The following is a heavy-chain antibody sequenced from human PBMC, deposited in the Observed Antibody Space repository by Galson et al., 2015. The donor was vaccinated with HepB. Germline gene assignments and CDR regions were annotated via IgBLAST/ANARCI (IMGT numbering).Heavy chain of an antibody. CDR2: ISAYNGNT. CDR3: ARDTFIAAAGGWFDP. J-gene: IGHJ5*02. V-gene: IGHV1-18*04. D-gene: IGHD6-13*01. Sequence: SVKVSCKASGYTFTSYGISWVRQAPGQGLEWMGWISAYNGNTNYAQKLQGRVTMTTDTSTSTAYMELRSLRSDDTAVYYCARDTFIAAAGGWFDPWGQGTLVTVSS. CDR1: GYTFTSYG.